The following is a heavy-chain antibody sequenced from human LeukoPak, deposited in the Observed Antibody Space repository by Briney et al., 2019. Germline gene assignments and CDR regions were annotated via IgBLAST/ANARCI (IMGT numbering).Heavy chain of an antibody. CDR1: GFTFSSYA. V-gene: IGHV3-23*01. CDR3: AKGHIVLLWFGETYGMDV. Sequence: GGSLRLSCAASGFTFSSYAMSWVRQAPGKGLEWVSAISGSGGSTYYANSVKGRFTISRDNSKNTLYLQMNSLRAEDTAVYYCAKGHIVLLWFGETYGMDVWGQGTTVTVSS. CDR2: ISGSGGST. D-gene: IGHD3-10*01. J-gene: IGHJ6*02.